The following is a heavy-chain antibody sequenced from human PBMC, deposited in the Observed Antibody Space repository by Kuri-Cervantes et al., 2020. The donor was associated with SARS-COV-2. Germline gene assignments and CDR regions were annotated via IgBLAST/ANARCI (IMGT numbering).Heavy chain of an antibody. Sequence: GESLKISCAASGFTVSSNYMSWVRQAPGKGLEWVSVIYSGGSTYYADSVKGRFTISRDNSKNTLYLQMNSLRAEDTAVYYCASGSGSYYGGGYWGQGTLVTVSS. V-gene: IGHV3-53*01. D-gene: IGHD1-26*01. J-gene: IGHJ4*02. CDR3: ASGSGSYYGGGY. CDR1: GFTVSSNY. CDR2: IYSGGST.